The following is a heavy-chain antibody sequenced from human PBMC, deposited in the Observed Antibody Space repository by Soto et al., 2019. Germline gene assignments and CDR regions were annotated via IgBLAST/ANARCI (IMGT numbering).Heavy chain of an antibody. D-gene: IGHD6-25*01. Sequence: GGSLRLSCAASGFTFSSYAMHWVRQAPGKGLEWVAVISYDGSNKYYADSVKGRFTISRDNSKNTLYLQMNSLRSEDTAVYYCARCGPRCDAFDIWGQGTMVTVSS. CDR1: GFTFSSYA. J-gene: IGHJ3*02. CDR2: ISYDGSNK. V-gene: IGHV3-30-3*01. CDR3: ARCGPRCDAFDI.